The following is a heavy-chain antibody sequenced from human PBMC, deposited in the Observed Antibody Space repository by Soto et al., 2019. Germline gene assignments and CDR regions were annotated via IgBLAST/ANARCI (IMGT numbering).Heavy chain of an antibody. J-gene: IGHJ6*02. CDR3: ARYDSSGYYWPYYYYGMDV. Sequence: EVQLVESGGGLVKPGGSLGLSCAAPGFTFSTFSLNWVRQAPGKGLEWVSSISSSSSYIYYADSVKGRFTISRDNAKNSLYLQMNSLRAEDTAVYYCARYDSSGYYWPYYYYGMDVWGQGTTVTVSS. V-gene: IGHV3-21*01. CDR1: GFTFSTFS. D-gene: IGHD3-22*01. CDR2: ISSSSSYI.